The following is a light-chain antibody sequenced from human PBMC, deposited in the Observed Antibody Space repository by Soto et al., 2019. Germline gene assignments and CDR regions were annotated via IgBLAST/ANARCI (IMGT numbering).Light chain of an antibody. CDR2: GAS. V-gene: IGKV3-15*01. CDR3: QQYNTWPLT. CDR1: QSVGSQ. Sequence: EIVMTQSPATLSVSPGERATLSCRASQSVGSQIAWYQQRPGQAPRLLVHGASTRATAIPASFSGSGSGTEFTLTISSLQSEDFAVYYCQQYNTWPLTFGGGTKVEIK. J-gene: IGKJ4*01.